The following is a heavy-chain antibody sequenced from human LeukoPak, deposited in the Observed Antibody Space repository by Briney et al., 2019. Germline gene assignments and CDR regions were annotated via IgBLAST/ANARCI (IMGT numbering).Heavy chain of an antibody. D-gene: IGHD2-8*02. CDR1: GYSFSSYW. V-gene: IGHV5-10-1*01. Sequence: GESLKISCKGSGYSFSSYWISWVRQMPGKGLEWMGRIDPGDSFTKYRPSLEGRVTISADESLSTVYLQWSSLKASDTAIYYCARDGGGVSSWVSHWGQGTLVTVSS. CDR2: IDPGDSFT. J-gene: IGHJ4*02. CDR3: ARDGGGVSSWVSH.